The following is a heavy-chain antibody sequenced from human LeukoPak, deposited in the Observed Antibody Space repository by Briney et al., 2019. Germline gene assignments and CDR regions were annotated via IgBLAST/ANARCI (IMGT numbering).Heavy chain of an antibody. J-gene: IGHJ4*02. CDR3: AKDMIQEGYGSGSYYGSLFDY. Sequence: PGGSLRLSCAASGFTFSSYAMSWALQAPGKGLEWVSAISGSGGSTYYADSVKGRFTISRDNSKNTLYLQMNSLRAEDTAVYYCAKDMIQEGYGSGSYYGSLFDYWGQGTLVTVSS. CDR1: GFTFSSYA. CDR2: ISGSGGST. V-gene: IGHV3-23*01. D-gene: IGHD3-10*01.